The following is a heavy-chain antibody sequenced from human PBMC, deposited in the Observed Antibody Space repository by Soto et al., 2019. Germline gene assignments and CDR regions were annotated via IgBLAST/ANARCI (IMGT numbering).Heavy chain of an antibody. Sequence: SETLSLTCTVSGGSISSGDYYWSWIRQPPGKGLEWIGYIYYSGSTYYNPSLKSRVTISVDTSKNQFSLKLSSVTAADTAVYYCARANPSQYYYDSSGYLDYWGQGTLVTVSS. V-gene: IGHV4-30-4*01. D-gene: IGHD3-22*01. CDR3: ARANPSQYYYDSSGYLDY. J-gene: IGHJ4*02. CDR1: GGSISSGDYY. CDR2: IYYSGST.